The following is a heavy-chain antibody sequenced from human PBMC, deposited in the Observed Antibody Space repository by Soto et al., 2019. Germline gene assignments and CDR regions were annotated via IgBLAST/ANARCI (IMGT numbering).Heavy chain of an antibody. CDR1: GFTFTSSA. CDR2: IVVGSGNT. Sequence: ASVKVSCKASGFTFTSSAVQWVRQARGQRLEWIGWIVVGSGNTNYAQKFQERVTITRDMSTSTAYMELSSLRSEDTAVYYCAAAKEDYYDSSGYYRDYWGQGTLVTVSS. CDR3: AAAKEDYYDSSGYYRDY. V-gene: IGHV1-58*01. D-gene: IGHD3-22*01. J-gene: IGHJ4*02.